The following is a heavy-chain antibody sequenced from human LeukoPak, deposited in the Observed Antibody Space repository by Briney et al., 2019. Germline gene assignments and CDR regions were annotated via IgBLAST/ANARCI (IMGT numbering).Heavy chain of an antibody. D-gene: IGHD3-10*01. J-gene: IGHJ4*02. CDR2: INPSGGST. Sequence: ASVKVSCKSSGYTLSSYYIRWVRQAPGQGLEWMGVINPSGGSTTYAQKFQGRVTMTRDTSTSTVYMDLSSLRSEDTAVYYCARESLPYYYGSGNYYNSFDYWGQGTLITVSS. CDR3: ARESLPYYYGSGNYYNSFDY. V-gene: IGHV1-46*01. CDR1: GYTLSSYY.